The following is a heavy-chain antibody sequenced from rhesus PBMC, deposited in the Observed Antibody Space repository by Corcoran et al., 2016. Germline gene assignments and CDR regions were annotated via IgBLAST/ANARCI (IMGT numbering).Heavy chain of an antibody. V-gene: IGHV4-76*01. J-gene: IGHJ5-1*01. Sequence: QVQLQESGPGLVKPSETLSLTCAVSGGSISGLYDGNWIRQSPGKGLEWIGYFYGSDGSTTAHPSLKHRVTISTDTSKKQFSLKLSSVTAADTAVYYCAVGYSHTYNQFDVWGPGVLVTVSS. CDR3: AVGYSHTYNQFDV. CDR1: GGSISGLYD. CDR2: FYGSDGST. D-gene: IGHD5-42*01.